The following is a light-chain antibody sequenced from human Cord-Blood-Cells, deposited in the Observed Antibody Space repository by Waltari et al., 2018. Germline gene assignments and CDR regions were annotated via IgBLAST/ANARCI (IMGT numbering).Light chain of an antibody. CDR3: QAWDSSTAV. J-gene: IGLJ3*02. Sequence: YELTQPTSVAVFPRHTASTPRSGDKLADKYAGWYQQNPGQSPVRVIYQDSKRPQGIPERFSGSNSGNTATLTISGTQAMDEADYYCQAWDSSTAVFGGGTKLTVL. CDR2: QDS. CDR1: KLADKY. V-gene: IGLV3-1*01.